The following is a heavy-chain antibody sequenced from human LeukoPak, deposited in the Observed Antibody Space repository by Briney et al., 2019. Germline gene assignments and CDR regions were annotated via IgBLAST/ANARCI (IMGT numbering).Heavy chain of an antibody. CDR1: GGSFSGYY. Sequence: SETLSLTCAVYGGSFSGYYWSWIRQPPGKGLEWIGEINHSGSTNYNPSLKSRVTISVDTSKNQFSLKLSSVTAADTAVYYCASFIQGYSYGSPYYFDYWSLGTLVTVSP. CDR3: ASFIQGYSYGSPYYFDY. CDR2: INHSGST. J-gene: IGHJ4*02. V-gene: IGHV4-34*01. D-gene: IGHD5-18*01.